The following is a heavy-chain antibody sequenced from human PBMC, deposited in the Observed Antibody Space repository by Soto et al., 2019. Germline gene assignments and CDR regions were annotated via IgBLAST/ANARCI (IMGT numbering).Heavy chain of an antibody. J-gene: IGHJ4*02. CDR2: INNDGSIT. D-gene: IGHD3-10*01. CDR3: VSALIAGRNY. CDR1: EFTFSSYW. V-gene: IGHV3-74*01. Sequence: EVQLVESGGGLVQPGGSLRLSCAASEFTFSSYWMHWARQAPGKGLVWVSDINNDGSITRYADSVKGRFTISRDNAKNMVYLQMNSLRAEDTAVYYCVSALIAGRNYWGQGTLVPVSS.